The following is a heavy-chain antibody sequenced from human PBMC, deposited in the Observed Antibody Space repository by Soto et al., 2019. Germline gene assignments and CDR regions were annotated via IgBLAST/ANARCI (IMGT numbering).Heavy chain of an antibody. CDR3: ARDQTTQWVVRPPGY. CDR1: GYAFTSYG. D-gene: IGHD6-19*01. CDR2: ISAYNGHT. J-gene: IGHJ4*02. V-gene: IGHV1-18*04. Sequence: QVQLVQSGPEVKKPGASVKVTCKASGYAFTSYGCSWVRQAPGQGLEWMGWISAYNGHTHYAQNLQGRVTMTTDTSSTTAYMELRSLRSDDTAVYYCARDQTTQWVVRPPGYWGQGTLVTVSS.